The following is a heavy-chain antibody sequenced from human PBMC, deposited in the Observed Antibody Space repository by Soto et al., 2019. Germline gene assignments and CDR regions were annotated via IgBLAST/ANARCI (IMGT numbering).Heavy chain of an antibody. J-gene: IGHJ4*02. CDR3: ARIGVSSGHESPDFDS. CDR2: ISGFNGNT. V-gene: IGHV1-18*01. Sequence: ASVKVSCKASGYTFNFYGITWVRQAPGQGLEWLGWISGFNGNTNYAADLQGRVTMTTDTSTSTAYMELRGLRSDDTAVYYCARIGVSSGHESPDFDSWGQGTLVTVSS. D-gene: IGHD3-16*01. CDR1: GYTFNFYG.